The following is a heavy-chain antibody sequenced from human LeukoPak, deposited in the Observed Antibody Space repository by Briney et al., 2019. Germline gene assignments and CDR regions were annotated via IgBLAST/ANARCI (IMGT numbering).Heavy chain of an antibody. V-gene: IGHV3-21*01. CDR1: GFTFSSYS. CDR2: VSTGSNYI. D-gene: IGHD6-19*01. Sequence: GGSLRLSCTASGFTFSSYSLNWVRQAPGKGLEWVSSVSTGSNYIYHADSVKGRFTISRDNDKNSLYLQMNSLRVEDTAVYYCARDQGSGWYPSDYWGQGTLVTVSS. CDR3: ARDQGSGWYPSDY. J-gene: IGHJ4*02.